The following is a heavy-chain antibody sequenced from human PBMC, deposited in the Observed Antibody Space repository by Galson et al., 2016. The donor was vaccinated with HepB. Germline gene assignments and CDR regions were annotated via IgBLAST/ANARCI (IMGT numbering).Heavy chain of an antibody. J-gene: IGHJ4*02. CDR3: ARMGSGNYLFDY. D-gene: IGHD1-26*01. CDR1: GFSLKTSGMR. CDR2: IDWDDDK. V-gene: IGHV2-70*04. Sequence: PALVKPTQTLTLTCSFSGFSLKTSGMRVSWIRQPPGKALEWLARIDWDDDKFYSTSLKTRLSISKDTSKNQVVLTMTNMDPVDTATYFCARMGSGNYLFDYWVQGILVTVSS.